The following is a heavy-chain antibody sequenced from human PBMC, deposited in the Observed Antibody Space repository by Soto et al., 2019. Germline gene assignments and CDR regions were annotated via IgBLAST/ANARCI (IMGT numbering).Heavy chain of an antibody. Sequence: GGSLRLSCAASGFTFSSYDMHWVRQATGKGLEWVSAIGTAGDTYYPGSVKGRFTISRENAKNSLYLQMNSLRAGDTAVYYCARARPGTTVTTDAFEFRGQGTMVTVSS. V-gene: IGHV3-13*01. J-gene: IGHJ3*01. D-gene: IGHD4-17*01. CDR1: GFTFSSYD. CDR2: IGTAGDT. CDR3: ARARPGTTVTTDAFEF.